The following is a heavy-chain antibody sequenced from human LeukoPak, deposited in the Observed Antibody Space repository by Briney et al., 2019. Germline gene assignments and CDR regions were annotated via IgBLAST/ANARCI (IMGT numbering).Heavy chain of an antibody. D-gene: IGHD6-19*01. J-gene: IGHJ4*02. CDR2: IYYSGST. Sequence: PSETLSLTCTVSGGSISGYYWSWIRQPPGKGLEWIGYIYYSGSTNYNPSLKSRVTVSVDTSKNQFSLKLSSVTAADTAMYYCARVIAVGGGVPPHYFDYWAQGTLVPV. CDR3: ARVIAVGGGVPPHYFDY. CDR1: GGSISGYY. V-gene: IGHV4-59*01.